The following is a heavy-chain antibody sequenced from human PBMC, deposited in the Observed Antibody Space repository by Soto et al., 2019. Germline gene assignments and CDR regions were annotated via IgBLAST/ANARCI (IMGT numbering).Heavy chain of an antibody. CDR3: AKGKDGLWFGELLSPAFDI. Sequence: GGSLRLSCAASGFTFDDYAMHWVRQAPGKGLEWVSGISWNSGSIGYADSVKGRFTISRDNAKNSLYLQMNSLRAEDTALYYCAKGKDGLWFGELLSPAFDIWGQGTMVTVSS. J-gene: IGHJ3*02. CDR2: ISWNSGSI. V-gene: IGHV3-9*01. D-gene: IGHD3-10*01. CDR1: GFTFDDYA.